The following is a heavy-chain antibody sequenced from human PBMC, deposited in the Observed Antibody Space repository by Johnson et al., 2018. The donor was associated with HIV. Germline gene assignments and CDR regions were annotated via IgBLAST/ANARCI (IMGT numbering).Heavy chain of an antibody. V-gene: IGHV3-30*04. J-gene: IGHJ3*01. CDR2: ISYDGSNK. D-gene: IGHD4-23*01. CDR1: GLTFSSYA. CDR3: ARKRWYVGPSRNRPNAFDV. Sequence: QEQLVESGGGVVQPGKSLRLACAASGLTFSSYAMHWVRQAPGKGLEWVAVISYDGSNKYYADSVKGRFTISRDNSKNTLYLQMNSLTTEDTAVNYCARKRWYVGPSRNRPNAFDVWGQGTMVTVSS.